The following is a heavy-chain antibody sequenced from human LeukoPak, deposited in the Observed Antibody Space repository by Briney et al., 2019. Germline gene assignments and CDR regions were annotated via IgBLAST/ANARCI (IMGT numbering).Heavy chain of an antibody. J-gene: IGHJ6*03. CDR1: GGSFSGYY. CDR2: INHRGST. CDR3: ARGGRHYYYYYYMDV. V-gene: IGHV4-34*01. Sequence: SETLSLTCAVYGGSFSGYYWSWIRQPPGKGLEWIGEINHRGSTNYNPSLKSRVTISVDTSKNQFSLKLSSVTAADTAVYYCARGGRHYYYYYYMDVWGKGTTVTVSS.